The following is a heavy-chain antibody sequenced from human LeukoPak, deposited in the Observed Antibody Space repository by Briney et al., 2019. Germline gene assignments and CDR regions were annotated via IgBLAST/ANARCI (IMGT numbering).Heavy chain of an antibody. D-gene: IGHD3-10*01. V-gene: IGHV3-7*03. CDR1: GFTFRSYW. Sequence: PGGSLRLSCAASGFTFRSYWMSWVRQTPGKGLEWVANIKQDGSEQYYVDSVKGRFTISRDYAKDSLYLQMNSLRVEDTAVYYCASGRGVDYWGQGTLVTVSS. CDR3: ASGRGVDY. CDR2: IKQDGSEQ. J-gene: IGHJ4*02.